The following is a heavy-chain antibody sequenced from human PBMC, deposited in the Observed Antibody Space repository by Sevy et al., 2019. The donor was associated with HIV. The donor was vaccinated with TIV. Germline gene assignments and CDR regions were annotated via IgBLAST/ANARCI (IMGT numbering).Heavy chain of an antibody. CDR1: GYTFTDYY. Sequence: SVKVSCKASGYTFTDYYIHWVRQAPGQGLEWMAWINPNDGVTNYAQRFQGGVTVTRDTSVSTAYMELRGLKYDDTAIYYCARLTTMPTSDLYGMDVWGQGTTVTVSS. V-gene: IGHV1-2*02. CDR2: INPNDGVT. J-gene: IGHJ6*02. CDR3: ARLTTMPTSDLYGMDV. D-gene: IGHD4-17*01.